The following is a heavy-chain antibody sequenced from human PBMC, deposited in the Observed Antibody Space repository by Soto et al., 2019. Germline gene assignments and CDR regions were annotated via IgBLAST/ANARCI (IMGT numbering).Heavy chain of an antibody. Sequence: QVQLVQSGAEVKKPGSSMRVSCKASGGPFKNYAFSWVRQAPGQGLEWMGGFIPVFGTGNYAEQFQGRVSITADESTKTVYMDVRSLRPDDTAVYYCARISELTYGYGLGYHFDSWGQGTLITVSS. J-gene: IGHJ4*02. CDR2: FIPVFGTG. D-gene: IGHD5-18*01. CDR1: GGPFKNYA. V-gene: IGHV1-69*01. CDR3: ARISELTYGYGLGYHFDS.